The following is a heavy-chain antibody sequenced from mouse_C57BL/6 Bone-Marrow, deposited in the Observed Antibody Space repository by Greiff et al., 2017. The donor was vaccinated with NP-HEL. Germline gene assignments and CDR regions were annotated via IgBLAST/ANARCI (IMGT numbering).Heavy chain of an antibody. V-gene: IGHV1-7*01. D-gene: IGHD1-1*01. CDR3: ARCLYFYFDY. CDR1: GYTFASYW. Sequence: VQRVESGAELAKPGASVKLSCKASGYTFASYWMHWVKQRPGQGLEWIGYINPSSGYTKYNQKFKDKATLTADKSSSTAYMQLSSLTYEDSAVYYCARCLYFYFDYWGQGTTLTVSS. CDR2: INPSSGYT. J-gene: IGHJ2*01.